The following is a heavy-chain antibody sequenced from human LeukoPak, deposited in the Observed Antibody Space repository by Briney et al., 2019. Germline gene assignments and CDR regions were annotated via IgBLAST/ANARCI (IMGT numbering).Heavy chain of an antibody. D-gene: IGHD2-15*01. V-gene: IGHV1-18*01. CDR1: GYTFTSYG. Sequence: ASVKVSCKASGYTFTSYGISWVRPAPGQGLEWMGWISAYNGNTNYAQKLQGRVTMTTDTSTSTAYMELRSLRSDDTAVYYCARGKVVDQYYYYGMDVWGQGTTVTVSS. CDR3: ARGKVVDQYYYYGMDV. CDR2: ISAYNGNT. J-gene: IGHJ6*02.